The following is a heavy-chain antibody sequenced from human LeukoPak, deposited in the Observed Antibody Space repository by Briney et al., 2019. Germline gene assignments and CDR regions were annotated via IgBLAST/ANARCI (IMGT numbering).Heavy chain of an antibody. D-gene: IGHD6-19*01. Sequence: GGSLRLSCAASGFTVSSNYMSWVRQAPGKGLEWVSVIYSGGSTYYADSVKGRLTISRDNSKNTLYLQMNSLRAEDTAVYYCARDLSSGWYTYWGQGTLVTVSS. CDR1: GFTVSSNY. CDR2: IYSGGST. J-gene: IGHJ4*02. CDR3: ARDLSSGWYTY. V-gene: IGHV3-66*01.